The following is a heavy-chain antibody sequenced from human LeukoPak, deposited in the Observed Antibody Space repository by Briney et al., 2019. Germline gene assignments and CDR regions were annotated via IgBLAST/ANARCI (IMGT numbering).Heavy chain of an antibody. CDR2: IYTGGST. CDR3: ARDREVGATGYYFDY. J-gene: IGHJ4*02. CDR1: GGSISSGSYY. V-gene: IGHV4-61*02. D-gene: IGHD1-26*01. Sequence: SETLSLTCTVSGGSISSGSYYWSWIRQPAGKGLEWIGRIYTGGSTTYNSSLKSRVTISLDTSKNHFSLRLSSVTAADTAVYYCARDREVGATGYYFDYWGQGTLVTVSS.